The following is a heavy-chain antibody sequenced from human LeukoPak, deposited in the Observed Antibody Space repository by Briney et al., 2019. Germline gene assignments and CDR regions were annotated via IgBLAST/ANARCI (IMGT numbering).Heavy chain of an antibody. V-gene: IGHV3-48*01. CDR1: GFTFSSYS. Sequence: GGSLRLSCAASGFTFSSYSMNWVRQAPGKGLEWVSYISSSGSLIHDSDSVKGRFTISRDNAKNSLYLQMNSLRAEDTAVYYCAELGITMIGGVWGKGTTVTISS. CDR3: AELGITMIGGV. CDR2: ISSSGSLI. D-gene: IGHD3-10*02. J-gene: IGHJ6*04.